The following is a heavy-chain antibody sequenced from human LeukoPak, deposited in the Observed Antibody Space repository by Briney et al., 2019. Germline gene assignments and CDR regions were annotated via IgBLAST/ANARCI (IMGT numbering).Heavy chain of an antibody. D-gene: IGHD4-17*01. V-gene: IGHV4-39*01. J-gene: IGHJ4*02. CDR1: GGSISSSGYH. Sequence: SETLSLTCTVSGGSISSSGYHWVWIRQPPGKGLDWIATISYSGTTYYSPSLGSRVSISVDTSQKQFSLRLSSVTAADTGVYYCATHTVTTTFDYWGRGTLVTVSS. CDR3: ATHTVTTTFDY. CDR2: ISYSGTT.